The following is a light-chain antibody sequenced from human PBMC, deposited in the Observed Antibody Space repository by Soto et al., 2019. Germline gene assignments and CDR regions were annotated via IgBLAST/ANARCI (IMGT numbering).Light chain of an antibody. CDR2: KAS. CDR3: QQYGTPPQT. J-gene: IGKJ1*01. Sequence: DIQMTQSASTLSVSLGDRVTITCGASQSISSWLAWYKQKPGKAPNLLIYKASSLESGVPSRFSGSGYGTEFNLTISRLEPEDFAVYYCQQYGTPPQTFGQGTKVDIK. V-gene: IGKV1-5*03. CDR1: QSISSW.